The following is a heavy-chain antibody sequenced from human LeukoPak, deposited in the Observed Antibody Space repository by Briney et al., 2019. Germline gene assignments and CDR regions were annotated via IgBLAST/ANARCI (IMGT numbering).Heavy chain of an antibody. CDR2: INAYNGDT. CDR1: NYTFTSYG. D-gene: IGHD3-10*01. CDR3: ARDGSGVWFDY. Sequence: VASVKVSCKASNYTFTSYGISWVRQAPGQGLEWMAWINAYNGDTNYAQKLQGRVTLTTDTSTSTAYMELRSLRSDDTAVYYCARDGSGVWFDYWGQGTLVTVS. J-gene: IGHJ4*02. V-gene: IGHV1-18*01.